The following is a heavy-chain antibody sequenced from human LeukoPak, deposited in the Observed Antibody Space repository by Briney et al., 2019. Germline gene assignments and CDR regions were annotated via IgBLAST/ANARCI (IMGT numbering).Heavy chain of an antibody. J-gene: IGHJ4*02. CDR1: GGSISNYY. D-gene: IGHD1-7*01. Sequence: SETLSLTCTVSGGSISNYYWSWIRQPAGKGLEWIGRIYTSESTDYNPSLKSRVTMSVGTSKNQFSLKLSSVTAADTAVYYCARTKRHNWNYFLFDCWGQGTLVTVSS. CDR3: ARTKRHNWNYFLFDC. CDR2: IYTSEST. V-gene: IGHV4-4*07.